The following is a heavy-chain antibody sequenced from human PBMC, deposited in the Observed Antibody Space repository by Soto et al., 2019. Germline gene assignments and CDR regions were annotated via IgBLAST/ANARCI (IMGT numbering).Heavy chain of an antibody. D-gene: IGHD6-13*01. J-gene: IGHJ4*02. V-gene: IGHV4-4*02. CDR2: IYHSGST. CDR1: GGSISSSNW. Sequence: PSETLSLTCAVSGGSISSSNWWSWVRQPPGKGLEWIGEIYHSGSTNYNPSLKSRVTISVDTSKNQFSLKLSSVTAADTAVYYCARHAAYSSSWYYFDYWGQGTLVTVSS. CDR3: ARHAAYSSSWYYFDY.